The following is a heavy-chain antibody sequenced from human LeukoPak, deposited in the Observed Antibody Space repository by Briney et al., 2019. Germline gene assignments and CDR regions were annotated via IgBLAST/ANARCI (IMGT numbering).Heavy chain of an antibody. J-gene: IGHJ6*02. V-gene: IGHV3-30*02. D-gene: IGHD3-16*01. CDR3: AKDPGPGGGLNYYYYGMDV. CDR1: GFTFSSYG. Sequence: GGSLRLSCAASGFTFSSYGMHWVRQAPGKGLEWVAIIRYDGSNKYYADSVKGRFTISRDNSKNSLYLQMNSLRAEDTALYYCAKDPGPGGGLNYYYYGMDVWGQGTTVTVSS. CDR2: IRYDGSNK.